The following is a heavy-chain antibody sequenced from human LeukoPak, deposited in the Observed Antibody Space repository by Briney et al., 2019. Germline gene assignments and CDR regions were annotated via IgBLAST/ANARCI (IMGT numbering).Heavy chain of an antibody. CDR2: ISYDGSNK. Sequence: GRSLRLSCAASGFTFSSYAMHWVRQAPGKGLEWVAVISYDGSNKYYADSVKGRFTISRDNSKNTLYLQMNSLRAEDTAVYYCAREFRDIVVVPAARRGFDPWGQGTLVTVSS. V-gene: IGHV3-30-3*01. CDR3: AREFRDIVVVPAARRGFDP. J-gene: IGHJ5*02. D-gene: IGHD2-2*01. CDR1: GFTFSSYA.